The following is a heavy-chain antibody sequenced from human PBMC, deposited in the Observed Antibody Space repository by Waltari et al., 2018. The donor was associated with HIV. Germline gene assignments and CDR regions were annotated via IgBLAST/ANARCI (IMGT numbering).Heavy chain of an antibody. V-gene: IGHV6-1*01. CDR2: TYYRCKWYN. Sequence: QLQLQPSGPGLVKPSQSLSLPCAISGDSVSSNSAAWHGIRQSPSRGLEWLGRTYYRCKWYNDYAVSVKSRITINPDTSKNQFSLQLNSVTPEDTAVYYCARGKYYDFWSGYYDFDYWGQGTQVTVSS. CDR1: GDSVSSNSAA. D-gene: IGHD3-3*01. CDR3: ARGKYYDFWSGYYDFDY. J-gene: IGHJ4*02.